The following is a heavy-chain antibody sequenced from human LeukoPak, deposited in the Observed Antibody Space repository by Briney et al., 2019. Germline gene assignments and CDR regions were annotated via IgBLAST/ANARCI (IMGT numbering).Heavy chain of an antibody. V-gene: IGHV3-74*01. J-gene: IGHJ4*02. CDR2: INSDGSST. CDR3: ARAPPLYSGGSDY. D-gene: IGHD1-26*01. Sequence: PGGSLRLSCAASGFTFSSYWMHWVRQAPGKGLVWVSRINSDGSSTSYADSVKGRFTISRDNAKNTLYLQMNSLRAEDTAVYYCARAPPLYSGGSDYWGQGTLATVSS. CDR1: GFTFSSYW.